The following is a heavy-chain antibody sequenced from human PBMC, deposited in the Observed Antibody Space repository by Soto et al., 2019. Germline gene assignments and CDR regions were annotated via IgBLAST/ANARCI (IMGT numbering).Heavy chain of an antibody. CDR2: ISSNGGST. CDR3: VKGSLAYCGGDCYSDAFDI. D-gene: IGHD2-21*02. V-gene: IGHV3-64D*08. CDR1: GFTFSSYA. Sequence: GGSLRLSCSASGFTFSSYAMHWVRQAPGKGLEYVSAISSNGGSTYYADSVKGRFTISRDNSKNTLYLQMSSLRAEDTAVYYCVKGSLAYCGGDCYSDAFDIWGQGTMVTVSS. J-gene: IGHJ3*02.